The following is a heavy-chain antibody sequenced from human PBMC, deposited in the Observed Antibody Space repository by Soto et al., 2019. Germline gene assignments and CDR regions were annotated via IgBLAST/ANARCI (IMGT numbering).Heavy chain of an antibody. Sequence: GGSLRLSCAASGFTFSSYWMHWVRQAPGKGLVWVSRIKGDGSGTIYADSVKGRFTISRDNAKNTLYLQMNSLRAEDTAVYYCVPQQRVDYWGQGTLVTVSS. CDR3: VPQQRVDY. CDR2: IKGDGSGT. V-gene: IGHV3-74*01. J-gene: IGHJ4*02. CDR1: GFTFSSYW.